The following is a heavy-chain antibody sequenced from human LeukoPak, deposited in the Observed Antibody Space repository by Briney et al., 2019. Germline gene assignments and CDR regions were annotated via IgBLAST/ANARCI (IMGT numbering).Heavy chain of an antibody. CDR1: GFTFSSYS. J-gene: IGHJ4*02. CDR2: ISGGGGNT. Sequence: PGGSLRLSCAASGFTFSSYSMNWVRQAPGKGLEWVSTISGGGGNTYYADSVKGRFTISRDNSKNTLYLQMNSLRAEDTAVYYCAKDGDTYGQFDYWGQGTLVTVSS. CDR3: AKDGDTYGQFDY. D-gene: IGHD4-17*01. V-gene: IGHV3-23*01.